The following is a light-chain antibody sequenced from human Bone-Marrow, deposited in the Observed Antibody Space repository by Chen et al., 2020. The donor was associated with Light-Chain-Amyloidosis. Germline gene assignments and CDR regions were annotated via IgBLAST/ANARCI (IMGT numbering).Light chain of an antibody. CDR3: QSADSSGTYEVI. V-gene: IGLV3-25*03. CDR1: DLPTKY. J-gene: IGLJ2*01. Sequence: SYALTQPPSVSVAPGQTAMITCSGDDLPTKYAYGYQQKPGQAPVLVIHRDTDRPSGISERFSGSSSGTTATLTISGVQAEDEADYHCQSADSSGTYEVIIGGGTKLTVL. CDR2: RDT.